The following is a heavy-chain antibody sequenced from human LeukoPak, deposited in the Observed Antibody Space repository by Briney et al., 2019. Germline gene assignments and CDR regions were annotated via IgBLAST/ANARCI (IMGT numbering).Heavy chain of an antibody. V-gene: IGHV1-24*01. CDR2: FDPEDGET. D-gene: IGHD2-15*01. Sequence: GGSLRLSCAASGFTFSSYGMHWVRQAPGKGLEWMGGFDPEDGETIYAQKFQGRVTMTEDTSTDTAYMELSSLRSEDTAVYYCATAPLVVVAATQYYFDYWGQGTLVTVSS. CDR3: ATAPLVVVAATQYYFDY. J-gene: IGHJ4*02. CDR1: GFTFSSYG.